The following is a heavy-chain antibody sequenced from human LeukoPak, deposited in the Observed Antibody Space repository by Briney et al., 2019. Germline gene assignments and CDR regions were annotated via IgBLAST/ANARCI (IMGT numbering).Heavy chain of an antibody. CDR2: ISAYTGIT. V-gene: IGHV1-18*04. J-gene: IGHJ5*02. CDR3: ARDADYSGNGNGDWFDP. D-gene: IGHD4-23*01. CDR1: GFRLTSFV. Sequence: ASVNVSRKASGFRLTSFVVSWVRQAPGQGLAWMGWISAYTGITHYAEKFEDRVTMTIDTSTTTDLMELRSLRYDDTAVYYWARDADYSGNGNGDWFDPWGQGTVVTVSS.